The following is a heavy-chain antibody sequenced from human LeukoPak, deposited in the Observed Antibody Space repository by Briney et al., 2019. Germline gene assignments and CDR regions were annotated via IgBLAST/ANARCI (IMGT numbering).Heavy chain of an antibody. CDR2: IIAILDTA. D-gene: IGHD5-12*01. CDR3: VRSGYDYDWFDP. CDR1: GGSFSDYS. Sequence: ASVKVSCKASGGSFSDYSISWVRQAPGQGLEWMGSIIAILDTAHYAQKFQGSFTITADKSTTTVYMELCSLGSDDTAVYYCVRSGYDYDWFDPWGQGTLVTVSS. J-gene: IGHJ5*02. V-gene: IGHV1-69*08.